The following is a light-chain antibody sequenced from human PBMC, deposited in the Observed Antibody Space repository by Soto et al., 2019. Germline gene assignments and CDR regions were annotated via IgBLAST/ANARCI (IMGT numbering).Light chain of an antibody. CDR1: QSVSSY. CDR2: DAS. CDR3: QQRVSWPLA. Sequence: EIVLTQSPATLSLFPGERATLSCRASQSVSSYLAWYQHKPGQAPRLLIYDASNRATGIPARFSGSGSGTDFTLTIRNRQPEDFAVYYCQQRVSWPLAFGGGTKVEI. J-gene: IGKJ4*01. V-gene: IGKV3-11*01.